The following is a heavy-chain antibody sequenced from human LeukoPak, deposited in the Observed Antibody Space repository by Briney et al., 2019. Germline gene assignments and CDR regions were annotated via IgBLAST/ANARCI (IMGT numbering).Heavy chain of an antibody. CDR3: ATLLYGYYFDQ. CDR2: IYHSGRT. CDR1: GGSINRCSYY. J-gene: IGHJ4*02. D-gene: IGHD3-16*01. V-gene: IGHV4-39*01. Sequence: SETLSLTCSVFGGSINRCSYYWGWVRQSPGMELEWLGSIYHSGRTSYNAHVQSQVSISVEPAKNQFSLKVKSVTAADTALYYCATLLYGYYFDQWGQGTLVIVSS.